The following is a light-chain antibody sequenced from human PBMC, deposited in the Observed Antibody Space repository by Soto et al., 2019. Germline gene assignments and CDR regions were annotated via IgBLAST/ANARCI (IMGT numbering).Light chain of an antibody. CDR3: IPGAQCPPYT. V-gene: IGKV2-24*01. Sequence: IVMTQTPLSSPVTLGQPASISCRSSQSLVHSDGYTYLSWYQLKPGQPPRLLIYRVANRFSGVPDRFSGSGAGIDVSLRISRVESEDVGVDFGIPGAQCPPYTFGQGTKLEI. CDR2: RVA. J-gene: IGKJ2*01. CDR1: QSLVHSDGYTY.